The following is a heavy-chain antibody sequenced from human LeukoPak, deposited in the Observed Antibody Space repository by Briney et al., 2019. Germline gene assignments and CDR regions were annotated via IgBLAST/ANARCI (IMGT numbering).Heavy chain of an antibody. CDR1: GFTFSSYW. D-gene: IGHD3-3*01. Sequence: PGGSLRLSCAASGFTFSSYWMHWVRQAPGKGLVWVSRINSDGSSTSYADSVKGRFTISRDNAKNTLYLQMNSLRAEDTAMYYCARGPPDFWSGYSLDYWGQGTLVIVSS. CDR2: INSDGSST. J-gene: IGHJ4*02. CDR3: ARGPPDFWSGYSLDY. V-gene: IGHV3-74*01.